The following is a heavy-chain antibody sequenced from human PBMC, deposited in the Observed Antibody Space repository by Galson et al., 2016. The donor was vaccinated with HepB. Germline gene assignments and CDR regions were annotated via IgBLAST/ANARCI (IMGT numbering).Heavy chain of an antibody. CDR2: ISRSGDST. CDR3: VQGSTAPAV. V-gene: IGHV3-23*01. D-gene: IGHD2-2*01. Sequence: LRLSCAASGFTFRNYGMAWVRQAPGKGLEVVSSISRSGDSTDYADSVKGRFTISRDNSKNTLSLQMNSLTADDTAIYYCVQGSTAPAVWGKGTTVTVSS. J-gene: IGHJ6*04. CDR1: GFTFRNYG.